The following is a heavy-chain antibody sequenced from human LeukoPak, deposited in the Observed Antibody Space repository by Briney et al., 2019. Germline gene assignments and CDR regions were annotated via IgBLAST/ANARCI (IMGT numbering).Heavy chain of an antibody. CDR2: ITSGSSYI. Sequence: GGSLRLSCAASGFTFSSYAMSWVRQAPGKGLEWVSSITSGSSYIYYADSLKGRFTISRDNAKNSLYLQMTSLRAEDTAVYYCARHLRPGGDYPNRIDYWGQGTLVTVSS. J-gene: IGHJ4*02. D-gene: IGHD4-17*01. V-gene: IGHV3-21*06. CDR1: GFTFSSYA. CDR3: ARHLRPGGDYPNRIDY.